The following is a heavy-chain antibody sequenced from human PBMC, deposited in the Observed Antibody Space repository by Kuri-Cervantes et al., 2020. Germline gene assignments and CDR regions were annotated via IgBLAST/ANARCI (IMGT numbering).Heavy chain of an antibody. CDR2: ISSTYEV. CDR1: GFTFSTYA. CDR3: AKANNVLNRLVSGMDV. D-gene: IGHD1/OR15-1a*01. J-gene: IGHJ6*02. Sequence: ETLSLTCAASGFTFSTYAMNWVRQAPGKGLEWVSYISSTYEVYYAESVKGRFTISRDNAKNSLYLQMSSLRDEDTAVYYCAKANNVLNRLVSGMDVWGQGTTVTVSS. V-gene: IGHV3-48*02.